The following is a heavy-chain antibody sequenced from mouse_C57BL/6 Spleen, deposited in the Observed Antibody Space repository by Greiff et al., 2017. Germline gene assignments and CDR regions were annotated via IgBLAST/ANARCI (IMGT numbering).Heavy chain of an antibody. J-gene: IGHJ1*03. CDR3: ARGMRPHGYFDV. Sequence: QVQLQQPGAELVRPGTSVKLSCKASGYTFTSYWMHWVKQRPGQGLEWIGVIDPSDSYTNYNQKFKGKATLTVDTSSSTAYMQLSSLTSEDSAVYYCARGMRPHGYFDVWGKGTTVTVSS. CDR2: IDPSDSYT. CDR1: GYTFTSYW. V-gene: IGHV1-59*01.